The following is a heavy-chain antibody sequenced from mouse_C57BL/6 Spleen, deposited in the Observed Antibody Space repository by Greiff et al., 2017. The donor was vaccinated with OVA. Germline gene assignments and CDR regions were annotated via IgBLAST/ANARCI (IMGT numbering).Heavy chain of an antibody. D-gene: IGHD2-3*01. J-gene: IGHJ4*01. Sequence: EVKLMESGGGLVKPGGSLKLSCAASGFTFSSYAMSWVRQTPEKRLEWVATISDGGSYTYYPDNVKGRFTISRDNAKNNLYLQMSHLKSEDTAMYYCARGGSDGYYVDAMDYWGQGTSVTVSS. CDR1: GFTFSSYA. V-gene: IGHV5-4*03. CDR3: ARGGSDGYYVDAMDY. CDR2: ISDGGSYT.